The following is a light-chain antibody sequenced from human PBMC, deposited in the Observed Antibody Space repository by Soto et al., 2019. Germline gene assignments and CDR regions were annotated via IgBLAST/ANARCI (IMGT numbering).Light chain of an antibody. CDR2: DVS. Sequence: DIQMTQSPSSLSASVGDRVTISCRASQSVGGWLAWYQQKPGKAPSLLIFDVSRLETGVPSRFRGSGSGTDFTLTISNLQADDFATYYCQQYKSYYYSFGQGTKVDIK. J-gene: IGKJ2*03. V-gene: IGKV1-5*01. CDR1: QSVGGW. CDR3: QQYKSYYYS.